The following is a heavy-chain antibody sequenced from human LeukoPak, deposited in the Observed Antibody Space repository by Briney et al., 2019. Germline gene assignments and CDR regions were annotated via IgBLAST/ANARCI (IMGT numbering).Heavy chain of an antibody. J-gene: IGHJ4*02. Sequence: KPGGSLRLSCAASGFTFSNAWMSWVRQAPGMGLEWVGRLESKTDGGTTDYAAPVKGRFTISRDDSKNTLYLQMNSLKTEDTAVYYCSTVAVTMVRGVIIITRSFDYWGQGVLFAVSS. V-gene: IGHV3-15*04. CDR1: GFTFSNAW. D-gene: IGHD3-10*01. CDR3: STVAVTMVRGVIIITRSFDY. CDR2: LESKTDGGTT.